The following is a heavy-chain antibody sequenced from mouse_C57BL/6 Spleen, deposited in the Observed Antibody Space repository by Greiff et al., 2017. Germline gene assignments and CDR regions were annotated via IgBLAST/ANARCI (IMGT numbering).Heavy chain of an antibody. J-gene: IGHJ2*01. CDR2: ISDGGSYT. CDR1: GFTFSSYA. Sequence: EVQRVESGGGLVKPGGSLKLSCAASGFTFSSYAMSWVRQTPEKRLEWVATISDGGSYTYYPDNVKGRLTISRDNAKNNLYLQMSHLKSEDTAMYYCARDGDGYLYYFDYWGQGTTLTVSS. CDR3: ARDGDGYLYYFDY. D-gene: IGHD2-3*01. V-gene: IGHV5-4*01.